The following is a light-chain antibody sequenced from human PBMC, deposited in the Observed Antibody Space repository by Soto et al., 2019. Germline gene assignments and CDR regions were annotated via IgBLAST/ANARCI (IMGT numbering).Light chain of an antibody. V-gene: IGKV1-39*01. Sequence: DIQMTQSPSSLSASVGDRVTITCRASQSIYNYLNWYQQKPGKAPQLLIFAASSLQSGVQSRFSGSESGTDFTLTISSLQPEDFATYYCKQSYSTPWTVGQGTKVDIK. CDR3: KQSYSTPWT. CDR2: AAS. CDR1: QSIYNY. J-gene: IGKJ1*01.